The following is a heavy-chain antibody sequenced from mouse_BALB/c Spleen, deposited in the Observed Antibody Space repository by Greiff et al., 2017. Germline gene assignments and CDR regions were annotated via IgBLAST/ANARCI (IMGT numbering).Heavy chain of an antibody. V-gene: IGHV1-87*01. CDR1: GYTFTSYW. Sequence: QVQLQQSGAELARPGASVKLSCKASGYTFTSYWMQWVKQRPGQGLEWIGAIYPGDGDTRYTQKFKGKATLTADKSSSTAYMQLSSLASEDSAVYYCAVYYDYDVAYWGQGTLVTVSA. D-gene: IGHD2-4*01. CDR3: AVYYDYDVAY. J-gene: IGHJ3*01. CDR2: IYPGDGDT.